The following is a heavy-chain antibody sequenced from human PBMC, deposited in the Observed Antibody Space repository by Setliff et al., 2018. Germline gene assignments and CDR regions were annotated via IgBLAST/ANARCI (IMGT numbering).Heavy chain of an antibody. CDR1: GFSFSDYY. J-gene: IGHJ6*02. Sequence: LRLSCAASGFSFSDYYMSWVRQAPGKGLEWISKISGDGITIFYADSVRGRFTISRDNAKNSVFLQMNSLRADDTAVYYCARDGVYYAMDVWGQGTTVTVSS. V-gene: IGHV3-11*04. CDR3: ARDGVYYAMDV. CDR2: ISGDGITI.